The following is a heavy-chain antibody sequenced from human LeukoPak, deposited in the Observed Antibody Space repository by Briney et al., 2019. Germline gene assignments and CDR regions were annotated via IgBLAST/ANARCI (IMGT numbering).Heavy chain of an antibody. D-gene: IGHD3-22*01. CDR3: ARVGGYYDSNP. CDR2: IYYSGST. J-gene: IGHJ5*02. CDR1: GGSISSYY. V-gene: IGHV4-59*01. Sequence: PSETLSLTCTVSGGSISSYYWSWIRQPPGKGLEWIGYIYYSGSTNYNPSPKSRVTISVDTSKNQFSLKLSSVTAADTAVYYCARVGGYYDSNPWGQGTLVTVSS.